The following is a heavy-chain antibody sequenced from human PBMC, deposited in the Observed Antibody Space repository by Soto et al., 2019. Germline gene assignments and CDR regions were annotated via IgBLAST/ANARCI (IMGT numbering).Heavy chain of an antibody. CDR2: ISGSGGST. V-gene: IGHV3-23*01. CDR1: GFTFSSYA. D-gene: IGHD3-10*01. CDR3: ANSPLGVRLLWFGESSSYYYYGMDV. J-gene: IGHJ6*02. Sequence: GGSLRLSCAASGFTFSSYAMSWVRQAPGKGLEWVSAISGSGGSTYYADSVKGRFTISRDNSKNTLYLQMNSLRAEDTAVYYCANSPLGVRLLWFGESSSYYYYGMDVWGQGTTVTVSS.